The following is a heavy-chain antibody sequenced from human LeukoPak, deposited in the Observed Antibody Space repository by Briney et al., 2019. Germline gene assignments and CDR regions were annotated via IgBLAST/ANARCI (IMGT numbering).Heavy chain of an antibody. Sequence: GASVKVSCKASGGTFSSYAISWVRQAPGQGLEWMGGIIPIFGTANYAQKFQGRVTITADKSTSTAYMELSSLRSEDTAVYYCASFEIQLWPRVGYMDVWGKGTTVTVSS. V-gene: IGHV1-69*06. D-gene: IGHD5-18*01. J-gene: IGHJ6*03. CDR3: ASFEIQLWPRVGYMDV. CDR1: GGTFSSYA. CDR2: IIPIFGTA.